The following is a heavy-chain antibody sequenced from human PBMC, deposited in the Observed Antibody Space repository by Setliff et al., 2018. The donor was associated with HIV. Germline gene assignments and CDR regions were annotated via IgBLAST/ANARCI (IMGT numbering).Heavy chain of an antibody. CDR2: ISGSGGLI. V-gene: IGHV3-23*01. CDR3: ASFPTITASQDVFDI. Sequence: GGSLRLSCAASGFTFSIYALSWVRQGTGKGLEWVSTISGSGGLIFSADSVRGRFTISRDNSKNTVYLQMNSLRAEDTAVYYCASFPTITASQDVFDIWGHGTMVTVSS. D-gene: IGHD4-4*01. J-gene: IGHJ3*02. CDR1: GFTFSIYA.